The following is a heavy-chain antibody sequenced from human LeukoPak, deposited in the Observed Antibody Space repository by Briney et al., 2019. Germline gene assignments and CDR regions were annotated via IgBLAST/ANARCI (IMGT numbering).Heavy chain of an antibody. J-gene: IGHJ4*02. CDR2: ISWNSGSI. Sequence: GGSLRLSCAAPGFTFDDYAMHWVRQAPGKGLEWVSGISWNSGSIGYADSVKGRFTISRDNAKNSLYLQMNSLRAEDMALYYCARGRYYFDYWGQGTLVTVSS. V-gene: IGHV3-9*03. CDR1: GFTFDDYA. CDR3: ARGRYYFDY.